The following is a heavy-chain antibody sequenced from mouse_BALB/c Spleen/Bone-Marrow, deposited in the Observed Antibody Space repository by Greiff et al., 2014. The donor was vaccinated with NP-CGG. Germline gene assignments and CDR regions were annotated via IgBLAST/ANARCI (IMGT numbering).Heavy chain of an antibody. CDR1: GFTFSSFG. Sequence: EVMLVESGGGLAQPGGSRKLSCAASGFTFSSFGMHWVRQAPEKGLEWVAYISSGSSTIYYADTVKGRFTISIDNPKNTLFLQMTSLRSEDTAMYYCVRSYDSYAMAFWGQGTSVTVSS. V-gene: IGHV5-17*02. CDR2: ISSGSSTI. J-gene: IGHJ4*01. D-gene: IGHD2-10*02. CDR3: VRSYDSYAMAF.